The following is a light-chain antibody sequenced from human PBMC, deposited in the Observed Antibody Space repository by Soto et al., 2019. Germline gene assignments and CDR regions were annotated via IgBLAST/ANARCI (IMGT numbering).Light chain of an antibody. V-gene: IGLV2-18*02. CDR1: SSAVGKYDR. J-gene: IGLJ1*01. CDR3: SSYTSTSRYV. CDR2: EVT. Sequence: QSVLTQPPSVSGSPGQSVTISCTGTSSAVGKYDRVSWYQQPPGTAPKLIIYEVTNRPSGVPARFSGSKFGNTASLTISGLQAEDEADYYCSSYTSTSRYVFGAGTKVTVL.